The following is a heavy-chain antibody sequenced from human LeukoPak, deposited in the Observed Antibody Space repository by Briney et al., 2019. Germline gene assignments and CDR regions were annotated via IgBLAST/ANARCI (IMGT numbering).Heavy chain of an antibody. CDR1: GGSISSYY. V-gene: IGHV4-59*01. CDR2: IYYSGST. J-gene: IGHJ5*02. CDR3: ARDNPVGSGYDLGGGRWFDP. D-gene: IGHD5-12*01. Sequence: PSETLSLTCTVSGGSISSYYWSWIRQPPGKGLEWIGYIYYSGSTNYNPSLKSRVTISVDTSKNQFSLRLSSVTAADTAVYYCARDNPVGSGYDLGGGRWFDPWGQGTLVTVSS.